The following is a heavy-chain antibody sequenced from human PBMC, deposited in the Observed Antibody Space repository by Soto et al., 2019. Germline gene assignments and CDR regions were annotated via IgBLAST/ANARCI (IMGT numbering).Heavy chain of an antibody. CDR3: AKDLDVWGSYRYAGVDY. CDR2: ISYDGSNK. V-gene: IGHV3-30*18. Sequence: GGSLRLSCAASGFTFISYGMHWVRQATGKGLEWVAVISYDGSNKYYADSVKGRFTISRDNSKNTLYLQMNSLRAEDTAVYYCAKDLDVWGSYRYAGVDYWGQGTLVTVSS. J-gene: IGHJ4*02. D-gene: IGHD3-16*02. CDR1: GFTFISYG.